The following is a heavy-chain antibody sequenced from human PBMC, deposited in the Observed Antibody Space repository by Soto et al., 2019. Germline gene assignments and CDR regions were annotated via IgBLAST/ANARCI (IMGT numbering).Heavy chain of an antibody. CDR2: IYYSGST. V-gene: IGHV4-39*01. CDR1: GGSISSSSYY. CDR3: ARRTRYYDFWSGYYYYGMDV. J-gene: IGHJ6*02. D-gene: IGHD3-3*01. Sequence: SETLSLTCTVSGGSISSSSYYWGWIRQPPGKGLEWIGSIYYSGSTYYNPSLKSRVTISVDTSKNQFSLKLSSVTAADTSVYYCARRTRYYDFWSGYYYYGMDVWGQGTTVTVSS.